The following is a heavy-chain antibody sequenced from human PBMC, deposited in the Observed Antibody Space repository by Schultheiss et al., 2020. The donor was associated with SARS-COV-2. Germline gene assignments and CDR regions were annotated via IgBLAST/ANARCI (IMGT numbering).Heavy chain of an antibody. CDR2: IYYSGRT. D-gene: IGHD3-22*01. J-gene: IGHJ5*02. Sequence: SETLSLTCAVYGGSFSGYYWSWIRQHPGKGLEWIGYIYYSGRTYYNPSLKSRVTISLDTSKNQFSLKLSSVTAADTAVYYCARAPARRGGWGVYYDSSGYSNWFDPWGQGTLVTVSS. CDR1: GGSFSGYY. V-gene: IGHV4-59*01. CDR3: ARAPARRGGWGVYYDSSGYSNWFDP.